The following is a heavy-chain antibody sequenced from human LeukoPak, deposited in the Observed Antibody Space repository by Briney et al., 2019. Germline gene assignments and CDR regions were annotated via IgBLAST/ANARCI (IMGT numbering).Heavy chain of an antibody. CDR3: ARQGWLLRAIFDY. V-gene: IGHV4-39*01. Sequence: PSETLSLTCTVSGGSISSSSYYWGWIRQPPGKGLEWIGSIYYSGSTYYNPSLKSRVTISVDTSKNQFSLKLSSVTAADTAVHYRARQGWLLRAIFDYWGQGTLVTVSS. CDR1: GGSISSSSYY. CDR2: IYYSGST. J-gene: IGHJ4*02. D-gene: IGHD3-22*01.